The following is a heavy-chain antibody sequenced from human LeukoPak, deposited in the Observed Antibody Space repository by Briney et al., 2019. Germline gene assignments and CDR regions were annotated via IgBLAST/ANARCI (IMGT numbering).Heavy chain of an antibody. J-gene: IGHJ4*02. D-gene: IGHD3-22*01. CDR2: IYYSGST. Sequence: PSETLSLTCSVSGGSISSSSYYWGWIRQPPGKGLEWIGSIYYSGSTYYNPSLKSRVTISVDTSKNQFSLKVSSVTAADTAVYYCAAGRMITEVNALDYWGQGILVTVSS. CDR1: GGSISSSSYY. CDR3: AAGRMITEVNALDY. V-gene: IGHV4-39*01.